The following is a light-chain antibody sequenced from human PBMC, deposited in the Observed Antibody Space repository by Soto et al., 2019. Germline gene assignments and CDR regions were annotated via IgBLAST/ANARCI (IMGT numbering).Light chain of an antibody. CDR3: SSYAGSYSWV. J-gene: IGLJ3*02. CDR1: SSDVGGYNY. CDR2: DVS. Sequence: QSALTQPRSVSGSPGQSVTISCTGTSSDVGGYNYVSWYQQHPGKAPKVMIYDVSQRPSGVPDRFSGSKSGSTASLTISGLQAEDEADYYCSSYAGSYSWVFGGGTKVTVL. V-gene: IGLV2-11*01.